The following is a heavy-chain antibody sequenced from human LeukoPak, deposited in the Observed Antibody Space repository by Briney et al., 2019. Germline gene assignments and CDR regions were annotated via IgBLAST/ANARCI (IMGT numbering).Heavy chain of an antibody. J-gene: IGHJ4*02. Sequence: GSSVEVSCKASGGTFSSYAISWVRQAPGQGLEWMGGIIPIFGTANYAQKFQGRVTITADESTSTAYMELSSLRSEDTAVYYCARDSSFIVGATTLDYWGQGTLVIVSS. CDR3: ARDSSFIVGATTLDY. D-gene: IGHD1-26*01. V-gene: IGHV1-69*01. CDR1: GGTFSSYA. CDR2: IIPIFGTA.